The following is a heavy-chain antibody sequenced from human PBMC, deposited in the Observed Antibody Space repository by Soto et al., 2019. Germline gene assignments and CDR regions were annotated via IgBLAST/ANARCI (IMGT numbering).Heavy chain of an antibody. CDR3: ARPLGMGTDFYYYYGMDA. Sequence: QPGGSLRLSCAASGFTFSSYGMHWVRQAPGKGLEWVAVIWYDGSNKYYADSVKGRFTISRDNSKNTLYLQMNSLRAEDTAVYYCARPLGMGTDFYYYYGMDAWGQGTTVTVSS. J-gene: IGHJ6*02. CDR2: IWYDGSNK. V-gene: IGHV3-33*01. CDR1: GFTFSSYG. D-gene: IGHD7-27*01.